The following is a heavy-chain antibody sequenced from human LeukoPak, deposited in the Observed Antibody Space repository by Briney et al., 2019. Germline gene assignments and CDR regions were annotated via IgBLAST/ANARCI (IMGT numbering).Heavy chain of an antibody. CDR2: IIPIFGTA. Sequence: ASVKVSCKASGGTFSSYAISWVRQAPGQGLEWMGGIIPIFGTANYAQKFQGRVTVTADESTSTAHMELSSLRSEDTAVYYCARGGYSYGSGWFDPWGQGTLVTVSS. CDR3: ARGGYSYGSGWFDP. V-gene: IGHV1-69*13. J-gene: IGHJ5*02. CDR1: GGTFSSYA. D-gene: IGHD5-18*01.